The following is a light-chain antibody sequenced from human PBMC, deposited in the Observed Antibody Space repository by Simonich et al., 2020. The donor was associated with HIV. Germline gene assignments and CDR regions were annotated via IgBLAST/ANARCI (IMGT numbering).Light chain of an antibody. Sequence: DIVMTQSPDSLAVSLGERASINCRSGQSVLYSSNNKNYLAWYQQKPGQPPKLLIHWASSRESGVPDRFRGSGSGTDFTLTISSLQAEDVAVYYCQQYYNTLWTFGQGTKVEIK. CDR1: QSVLYSSNNKNY. CDR3: QQYYNTLWT. V-gene: IGKV4-1*01. CDR2: WAS. J-gene: IGKJ1*01.